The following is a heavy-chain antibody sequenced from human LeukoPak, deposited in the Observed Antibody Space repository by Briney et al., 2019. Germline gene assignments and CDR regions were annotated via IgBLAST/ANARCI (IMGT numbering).Heavy chain of an antibody. Sequence: GGSLRLSCAASGFTFSSYGMHWVRQAPGKGLEWVAVISYDAGNKYYADSVKGRFTISRDNSKNTLYLQMNSLRAEDTAVYYCACSIAAAGTHFSFDYWGQGTLVTVSS. CDR1: GFTFSSYG. V-gene: IGHV3-30*03. CDR3: ACSIAAAGTHFSFDY. J-gene: IGHJ4*02. CDR2: ISYDAGNK. D-gene: IGHD6-13*01.